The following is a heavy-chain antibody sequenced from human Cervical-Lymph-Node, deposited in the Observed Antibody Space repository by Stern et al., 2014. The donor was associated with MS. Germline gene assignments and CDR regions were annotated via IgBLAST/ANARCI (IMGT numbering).Heavy chain of an antibody. D-gene: IGHD1-7*01. CDR3: ARDCQPYWNYASNYYGMDV. Sequence: VQLVQSGAEVKKPGASVKVSCKASGYTFTSYGISWVRQAPGQGLEWLGWISAYNGKTNYAQKLQGRVTMTTDTSTSTAYMELRSLRSDDTAVYYCARDCQPYWNYASNYYGMDVWGQGTTVTVSS. J-gene: IGHJ6*02. V-gene: IGHV1-18*01. CDR2: ISAYNGKT. CDR1: GYTFTSYG.